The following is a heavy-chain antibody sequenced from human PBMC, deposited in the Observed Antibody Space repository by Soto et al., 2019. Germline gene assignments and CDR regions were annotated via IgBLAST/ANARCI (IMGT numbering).Heavy chain of an antibody. CDR2: MNPNSGNT. D-gene: IGHD6-13*01. CDR1: GYTFTSYD. J-gene: IGHJ3*02. V-gene: IGHV1-8*01. Sequence: ASVKVSCKASGYTFTSYDINWVRQATGQGLEWMGWMNPNSGNTGYAQKFQGRVTMTRNTSISTAYMELSSLRSEDTAVYYCARVGLAADAFEIWGQGTMVTVSS. CDR3: ARVGLAADAFEI.